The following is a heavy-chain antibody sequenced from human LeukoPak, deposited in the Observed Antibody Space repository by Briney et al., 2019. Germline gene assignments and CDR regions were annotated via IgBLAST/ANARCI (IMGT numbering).Heavy chain of an antibody. V-gene: IGHV4-34*01. D-gene: IGHD3-22*01. CDR1: GGSFSGYY. J-gene: IGHJ3*02. CDR3: ARSAQSGYYSGRKSVAFDI. CDR2: INHSGST. Sequence: SETLSLTRAVYGGSFSGYYWSWIRQPPGKGLEWIGEINHSGSTNYNPSLKSRVTISVDTSKNQFSLKLSSVTAADTAVYYCARSAQSGYYSGRKSVAFDIWGQGTMVTVSS.